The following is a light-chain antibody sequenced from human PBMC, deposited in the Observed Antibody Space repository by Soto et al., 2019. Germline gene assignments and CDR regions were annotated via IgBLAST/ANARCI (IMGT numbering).Light chain of an antibody. Sequence: IQLTQSPSSLSASVGDRVTITCRASQGISSYLAWYQQKPEKAPKLLIYAASTLQSGVPSRFSGSGSGTDFTLTISSLQHEDFATYYCQQLNSYPITFGQGTRLEIK. CDR2: AAS. CDR1: QGISSY. V-gene: IGKV1-9*01. CDR3: QQLNSYPIT. J-gene: IGKJ5*01.